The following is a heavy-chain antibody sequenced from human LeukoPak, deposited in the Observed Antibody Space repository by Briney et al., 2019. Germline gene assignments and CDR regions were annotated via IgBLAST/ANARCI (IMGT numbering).Heavy chain of an antibody. CDR3: ARDADSSGYYLINWFDP. Sequence: PGRSLRLSCAASVFTFSSYGMHWVRHAPDKGLECVAVIWYNGSNKYYADSVKGRFTISRDNSKNTLYLQMNSLRAEDTAVYYCARDADSSGYYLINWFDPWGQGTLVTVSS. D-gene: IGHD3-22*01. V-gene: IGHV3-33*01. CDR2: IWYNGSNK. CDR1: VFTFSSYG. J-gene: IGHJ5*02.